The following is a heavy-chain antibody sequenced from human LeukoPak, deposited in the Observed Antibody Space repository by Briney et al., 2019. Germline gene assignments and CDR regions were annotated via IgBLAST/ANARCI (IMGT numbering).Heavy chain of an antibody. CDR3: ARGWHFHRVRPDAFDI. D-gene: IGHD3-3*02. V-gene: IGHV3-48*03. CDR2: ISNSGTTI. CDR1: GFTFSSYE. J-gene: IGHJ3*02. Sequence: PGGSLRLSCAASGFTFSSYEMNWVRQAPGKGLEWVSYISNSGTTIYYADSVKGRFTISRDNAKNSLYLQMNSLRAEDTAVYFCARGWHFHRVRPDAFDIWGQGTMVTVSS.